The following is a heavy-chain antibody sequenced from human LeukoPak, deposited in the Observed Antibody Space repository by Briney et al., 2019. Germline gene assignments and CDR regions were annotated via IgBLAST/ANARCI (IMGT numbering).Heavy chain of an antibody. V-gene: IGHV1-46*01. CDR2: INPSGGST. CDR3: ARDCYDSSALGVLDY. CDR1: GYTFTSYY. Sequence: VASVKVSCKASGYTFTSYYMHWVRQAPGQGLEWMGIINPSGGSTSYAQKFQGRVTMARDTSTSTVYMELSSLRSEDTAVYYCARDCYDSSALGVLDYWGQGTLVTVSS. J-gene: IGHJ4*02. D-gene: IGHD3-22*01.